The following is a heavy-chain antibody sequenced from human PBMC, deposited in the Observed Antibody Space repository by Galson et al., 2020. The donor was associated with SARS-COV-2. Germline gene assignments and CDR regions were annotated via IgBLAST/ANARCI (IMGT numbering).Heavy chain of an antibody. V-gene: IGHV3-33*01. CDR1: GFTFSSYG. D-gene: IGHD1-26*01. J-gene: IGHJ3*02. CDR3: ARDVSGGASDI. CDR2: IWYDGSTK. Sequence: GGSLRLSCAASGFTFSSYGMHWVRQAPGKGLEWVAVIWYDGSTKYYADSVKGRVTISRDNSKHTLFLQMDSLRADDTAVYYCARDVSGGASDIWGQGTMVTVSS.